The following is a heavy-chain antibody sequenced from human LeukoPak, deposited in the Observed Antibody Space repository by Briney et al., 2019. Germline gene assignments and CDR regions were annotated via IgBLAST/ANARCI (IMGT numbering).Heavy chain of an antibody. CDR2: IYTSGST. Sequence: SETLSLTCTVSGGSISSCYWSWIRQPAGKGLEWIGRIYTSGSTNYNPSLKSRVTMSVDTSKNQFSLKLSSVTAADTAVYYCARDTVVAGTYAFDIWGQGTMVTVSS. D-gene: IGHD6-19*01. J-gene: IGHJ3*02. V-gene: IGHV4-4*07. CDR1: GGSISSCY. CDR3: ARDTVVAGTYAFDI.